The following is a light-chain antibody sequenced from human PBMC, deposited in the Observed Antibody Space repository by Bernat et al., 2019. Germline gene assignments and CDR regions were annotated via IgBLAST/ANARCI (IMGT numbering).Light chain of an antibody. CDR2: EVS. Sequence: QSALTQPPSVSGSPGQSVTISCTGASSDVGSYNGFSCYQQPPGPAPKLMIYEVSNRPSGVPDRFSGSKSGNTASLTISGLQAEDEADYYCSSYTSSSTYVFGTGTKVTVL. J-gene: IGLJ1*01. CDR1: SSDVGSYNG. CDR3: SSYTSSSTYV. V-gene: IGLV2-18*02.